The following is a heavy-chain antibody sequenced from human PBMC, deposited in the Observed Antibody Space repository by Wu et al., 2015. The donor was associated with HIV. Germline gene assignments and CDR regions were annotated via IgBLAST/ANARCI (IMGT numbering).Heavy chain of an antibody. CDR2: IDPEDGET. J-gene: IGHJ4*01. CDR1: GYTFTAYY. V-gene: IGHV1-69-2*01. Sequence: VQLVQSGAEVKKPGASVKVSCKASGYTFTAYYMHWVRRVSGKGLEWMGLIDPEDGETKDARKFQARVTISADTSENVAYMELRGLRSDDTAVYYCAAAGVTESHSGDHWGQGTLVIVSS. CDR3: AAAGVTESHSGDH. D-gene: IGHD2-21*02.